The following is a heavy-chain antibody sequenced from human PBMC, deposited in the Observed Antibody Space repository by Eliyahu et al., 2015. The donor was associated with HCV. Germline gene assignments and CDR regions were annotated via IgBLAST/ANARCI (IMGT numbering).Heavy chain of an antibody. D-gene: IGHD6-19*01. CDR3: ASGGGGIAVTGTGGWFDP. Sequence: QVQLQESGPGLVKPSETLSLTCTVPVXSITXYYWSWXRQPPGKGLEXIGSIHYSGXTNYNPSLKSRVTISIDTSKNQFSLNLTSVTAADTAMYYCASGGGGIAVTGTGGWFDPWGQGTLVTVSS. V-gene: IGHV4-59*01. CDR1: VXSITXYY. CDR2: IHYSGXT. J-gene: IGHJ5*02.